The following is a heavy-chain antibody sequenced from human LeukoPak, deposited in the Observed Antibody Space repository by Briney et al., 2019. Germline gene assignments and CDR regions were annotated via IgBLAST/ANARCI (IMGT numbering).Heavy chain of an antibody. CDR2: IYTSGST. V-gene: IGHV4-4*07. CDR1: GGSISSYY. CDR3: ARVPSDSFGWVCVDS. J-gene: IGHJ4*02. Sequence: SETLSLTCTVSGGSISSYYWSWIRQPAGKGLEWIGRIYTSGSTNYNPSLETRVTMSVDTSRNQFSLMLNSVTAADTAMYFCARVPSDSFGWVCVDSWGQGSLVTVSS. D-gene: IGHD3-9*01.